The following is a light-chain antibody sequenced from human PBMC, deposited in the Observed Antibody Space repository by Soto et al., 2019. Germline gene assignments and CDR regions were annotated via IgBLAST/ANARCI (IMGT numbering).Light chain of an antibody. Sequence: EIVLTQSPGTLSLSPGERATLSCRASQTISNNYLAWYQQKPGQAPRLLIYGASSRATGIPDRFSGSGSGSDFTFTINRLEPEDFAGYYCQQYGSSPWTFGQGTKVEIK. CDR3: QQYGSSPWT. CDR2: GAS. V-gene: IGKV3-20*01. CDR1: QTISNNY. J-gene: IGKJ1*01.